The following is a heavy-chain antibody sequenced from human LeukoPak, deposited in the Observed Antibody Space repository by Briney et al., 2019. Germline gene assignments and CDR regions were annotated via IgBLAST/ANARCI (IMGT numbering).Heavy chain of an antibody. J-gene: IGHJ4*02. CDR1: GFNVSRKY. CDR3: ARGGEDY. V-gene: IGHV3-66*01. CDR2: IYSGGST. Sequence: GGSLRLSCVVSGFNVSRKYMSWVRQAPGKGLEWVSVIYSGGSTYYADSVRGRFTISRDNSKNTPCLQMNSLRADDTAVYYCARGGEDYWGQGTLVTVSS. D-gene: IGHD2-21*01.